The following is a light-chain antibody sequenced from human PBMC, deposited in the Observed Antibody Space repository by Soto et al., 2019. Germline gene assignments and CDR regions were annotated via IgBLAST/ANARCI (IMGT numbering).Light chain of an antibody. Sequence: EIVLTQSPGTLSLSPGERATLSCRASQSLSTYSLAWYQQKPGQTPRLLIYAASTRDTDIPDRFNGSGSGTDFALTISRLEPEDFALYYCQQYDASPLTFGPGTKVDVK. CDR2: AAS. V-gene: IGKV3-20*01. J-gene: IGKJ3*01. CDR3: QQYDASPLT. CDR1: QSLSTYS.